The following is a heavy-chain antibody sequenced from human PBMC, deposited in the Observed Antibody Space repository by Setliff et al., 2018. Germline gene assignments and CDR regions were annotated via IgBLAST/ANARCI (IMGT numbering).Heavy chain of an antibody. Sequence: KSSETLSLTCTVSGVSISANHYWGWIRQPPGKGLEWIGYIYTGGSTTYNPSLKSRVTLSLDTSKNHLSLNPTSVTAADTAVYYCARDVWGAGTGWFDPWGLGILVTVSS. CDR2: IYTGGST. CDR3: ARDVWGAGTGWFDP. V-gene: IGHV4-4*08. J-gene: IGHJ5*02. CDR1: GVSISANHY. D-gene: IGHD1-1*01.